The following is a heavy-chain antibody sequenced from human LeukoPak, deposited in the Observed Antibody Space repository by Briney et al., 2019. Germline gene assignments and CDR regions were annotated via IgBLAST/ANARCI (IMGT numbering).Heavy chain of an antibody. J-gene: IGHJ4*02. CDR3: ARGKLSTKFFDY. CDR1: GGSLSYYY. V-gene: IGHV4-34*01. CDR2: INHSGNT. Sequence: SETLSLTCAVYGGSLSYYYWSWIRQPPGKGLEWIGEINHSGNTNYSPSLKSRVIISVDTSKNQFSLELSSVTAADTAVYYCARGKLSTKFFDYWGQGTLVTVSS. D-gene: IGHD3-3*02.